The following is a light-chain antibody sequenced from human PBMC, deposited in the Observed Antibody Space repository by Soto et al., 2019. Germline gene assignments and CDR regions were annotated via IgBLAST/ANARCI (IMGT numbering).Light chain of an antibody. CDR2: GVT. J-gene: IGLJ1*01. Sequence: QSALAQPASVSGSPGQSITISCTGTSSDIGSYNYISWYQQYPDKGPKLIIYGVTNRPSGVSHRFSGVKSGYTASLTISGLQAEDEADYYRCSYTTTSKNVVGTGTKLNVL. CDR3: CSYTTTSKNV. V-gene: IGLV2-14*03. CDR1: SSDIGSYNY.